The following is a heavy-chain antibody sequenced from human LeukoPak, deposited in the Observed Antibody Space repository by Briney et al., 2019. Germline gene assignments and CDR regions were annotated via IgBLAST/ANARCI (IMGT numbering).Heavy chain of an antibody. Sequence: ASVKVSCKPSGYTFSSYDINWVRQATGQGLEWMGWMNPNSGNTAYAQKFQGRVTMSRDTSISTAYMELSSLRSEDTAVYYCARLPKYSRPLDYWGQGTLVTVSS. CDR1: GYTFSSYD. CDR3: ARLPKYSRPLDY. D-gene: IGHD6-6*01. J-gene: IGHJ4*02. CDR2: MNPNSGNT. V-gene: IGHV1-8*02.